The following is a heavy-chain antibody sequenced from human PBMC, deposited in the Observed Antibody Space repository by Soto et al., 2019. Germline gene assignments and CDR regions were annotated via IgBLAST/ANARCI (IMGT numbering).Heavy chain of an antibody. CDR2: INHSGNT. CDR3: ARGRGDFDA. J-gene: IGHJ5*02. Sequence: SDTPSLACAVYGAPLSDKYCTWLRQPPGKGLEWIGEINHSGNTNYNPSLRSRVTISIDTSKNQLSLNLRSVSAADTAVYYCARGRGDFDAWGQGTPVTVSS. CDR1: GAPLSDKY. D-gene: IGHD2-21*01. V-gene: IGHV4-34*01.